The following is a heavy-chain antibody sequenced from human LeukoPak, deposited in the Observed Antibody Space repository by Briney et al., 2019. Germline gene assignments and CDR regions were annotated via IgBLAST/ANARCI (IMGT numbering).Heavy chain of an antibody. Sequence: PGGSLRLSCAASGFTFSSYTMSWVRQAPGKGLEWVSASGSTYYADSVKGRFTISRDNSKNTLYLQMNSLRAEDTAVYYCARHGSITMVRGRLRYYYMDVWGKGTTVTISS. CDR3: ARHGSITMVRGRLRYYYMDV. D-gene: IGHD3-10*01. CDR2: SGST. V-gene: IGHV3-23*01. CDR1: GFTFSSYT. J-gene: IGHJ6*03.